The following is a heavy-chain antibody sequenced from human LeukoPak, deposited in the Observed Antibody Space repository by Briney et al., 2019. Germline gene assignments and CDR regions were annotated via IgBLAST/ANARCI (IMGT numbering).Heavy chain of an antibody. CDR1: GFTVSSNY. J-gene: IGHJ4*02. D-gene: IGHD6-19*01. CDR2: ISGSGGST. V-gene: IGHV3-23*01. Sequence: PGGSLRLSCAASGFTVSSNYMSWVRQAPGKGLEWVSAISGSGGSTYYADSVKGRFTISRDNSKNTLYLQMNSLRAEDTAVYYCAKGLLLQYSSGWSYYFDYWGQGTLVTVSS. CDR3: AKGLLLQYSSGWSYYFDY.